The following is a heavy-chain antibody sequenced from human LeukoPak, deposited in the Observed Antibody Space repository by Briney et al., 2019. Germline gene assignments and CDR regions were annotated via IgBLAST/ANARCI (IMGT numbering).Heavy chain of an antibody. D-gene: IGHD1-26*01. J-gene: IGHJ4*02. CDR2: ISAYNGNT. CDR1: GYIFSHYA. CDR3: ARAVGANNYFDY. Sequence: GASVKVSCKASGYIFSHYAMNWVRQAPGQGLEWMGWISAYNGNTNYAQKLQGRVTMTTDTSTSTAYMELSSLRSDDTAVYYCARAVGANNYFDYWGQGTLVTVSS. V-gene: IGHV1-18*01.